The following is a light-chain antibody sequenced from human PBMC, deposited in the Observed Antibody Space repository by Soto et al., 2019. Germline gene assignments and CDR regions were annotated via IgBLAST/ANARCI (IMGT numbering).Light chain of an antibody. CDR2: SAS. J-gene: IGKJ1*01. CDR1: QSVDSN. Sequence: EIVMTQSPATLSVSPGERVTLSCRASQSVDSNLAWFQQKPGQAPRLLIYSASTRAAGIPGRFSGSRSGTEFTLTISSLQSEDFAVYYCQQYKNWPPWTFGQGTEVEVK. V-gene: IGKV3-15*01. CDR3: QQYKNWPPWT.